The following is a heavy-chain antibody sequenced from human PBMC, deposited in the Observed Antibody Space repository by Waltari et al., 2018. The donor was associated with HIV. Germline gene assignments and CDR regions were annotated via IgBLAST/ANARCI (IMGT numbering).Heavy chain of an antibody. CDR1: GFTFRNYA. Sequence: QVQLVESGGGVVQPGRSLRLSCAASGFTFRNYAMHWVRQAPGKGLEWVAVISFDGNEGKYYADSVKGRFTISRDNSKNTLYLQMNSLRTEDTAVYYCARGRGGPDYWGQGTLVTVSS. J-gene: IGHJ4*02. V-gene: IGHV3-30*01. CDR2: ISFDGNEGK. D-gene: IGHD3-10*01. CDR3: ARGRGGPDY.